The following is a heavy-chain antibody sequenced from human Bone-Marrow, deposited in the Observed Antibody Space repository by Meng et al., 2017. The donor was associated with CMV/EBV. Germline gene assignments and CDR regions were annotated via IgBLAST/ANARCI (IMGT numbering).Heavy chain of an antibody. D-gene: IGHD3-3*01. CDR3: ARPPYYDFWSGYKNPTNWFDP. V-gene: IGHV3-11*04. Sequence: GESLKISCAVSGFTISDYYMSWIRQAPGKGLEWVSYISSSGSTIYYADSVKGRFTISRDNAKNSLYLQMNSLRAEDTAVYYCARPPYYDFWSGYKNPTNWFDPWGQGTLVTVSS. J-gene: IGHJ5*02. CDR2: ISSSGSTI. CDR1: GFTISDYY.